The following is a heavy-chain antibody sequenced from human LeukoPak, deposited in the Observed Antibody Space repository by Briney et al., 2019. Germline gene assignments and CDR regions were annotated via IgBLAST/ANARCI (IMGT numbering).Heavy chain of an antibody. V-gene: IGHV1-2*02. Sequence: ASVRVSCKASGYNFIDYYIHWVRQAPGQGLEWMGWINPNSGGTNIALKFQGRVTMTRDMSVNTAYMEASRLRSDDTAVYYCARAPYCDFSSCYTGNNWFDPWGQGTLVTVSS. CDR3: ARAPYCDFSSCYTGNNWFDP. D-gene: IGHD3/OR15-3a*01. CDR2: INPNSGGT. J-gene: IGHJ5*02. CDR1: GYNFIDYY.